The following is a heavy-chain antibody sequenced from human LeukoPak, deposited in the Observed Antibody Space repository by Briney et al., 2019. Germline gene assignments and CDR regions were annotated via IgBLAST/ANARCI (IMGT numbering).Heavy chain of an antibody. D-gene: IGHD3-10*01. Sequence: ASVKVSCKASGYTFTSYHMHWVRQAPGQGLEWMGIINPSGGSTSYAQKFQGRVTMTRDTSTSTVYMELSSLRSEDTAVYYCAREGYYYGSGSYISYWGQGTLVTVSS. V-gene: IGHV1-46*01. CDR2: INPSGGST. J-gene: IGHJ4*02. CDR3: AREGYYYGSGSYISY. CDR1: GYTFTSYH.